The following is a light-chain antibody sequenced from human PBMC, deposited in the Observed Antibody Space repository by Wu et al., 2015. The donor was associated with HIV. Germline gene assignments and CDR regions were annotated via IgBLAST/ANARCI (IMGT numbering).Light chain of an antibody. J-gene: IGKJ4*01. Sequence: ETLLTQSPATLSLSPGDRATLSCRASQSVSTYLAWYQQKPGQAPRLLIYDASNRAPDIPARFSGSGSGTEFTLTINNVQSEDFAVYFCQQYYDWPPVTFGGGTKVEIK. CDR2: DAS. CDR1: QSVSTY. V-gene: IGKV3-11*01. CDR3: QQYYDWPPVT.